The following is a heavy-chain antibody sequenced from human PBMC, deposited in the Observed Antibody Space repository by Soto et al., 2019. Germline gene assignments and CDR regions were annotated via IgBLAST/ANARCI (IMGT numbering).Heavy chain of an antibody. J-gene: IGHJ4*02. Sequence: GGSLRLSCAASGFTFSSYGMHWVRQAPGKGLEWVAVISYDGSNKYYADSVKGRFTISRDNSKNTLYLQMNSLRAEDTAVYYCAKGRRMTTVTFIDYWGQGTLVTVSS. V-gene: IGHV3-30*18. D-gene: IGHD4-17*01. CDR2: ISYDGSNK. CDR1: GFTFSSYG. CDR3: AKGRRMTTVTFIDY.